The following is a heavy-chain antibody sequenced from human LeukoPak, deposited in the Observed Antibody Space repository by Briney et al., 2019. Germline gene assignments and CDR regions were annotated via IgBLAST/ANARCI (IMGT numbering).Heavy chain of an antibody. CDR2: IIPIFGTA. J-gene: IGHJ4*02. D-gene: IGHD1-26*01. Sequence: GASVKVSCKASGGTFSSYAISWVRQAPGQGLEWMGGIIPIFGTANYAQKFQGRVTITADESTSTAYMELSSLRSEDTAVYYCARAPLTGIVGATTGGFDYGGQGTLVTVSS. CDR1: GGTFSSYA. V-gene: IGHV1-69*13. CDR3: ARAPLTGIVGATTGGFDY.